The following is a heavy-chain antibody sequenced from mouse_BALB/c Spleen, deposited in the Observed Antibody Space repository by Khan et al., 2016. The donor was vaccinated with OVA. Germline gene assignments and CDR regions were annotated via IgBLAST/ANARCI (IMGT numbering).Heavy chain of an antibody. CDR1: GYTFTSYS. Sequence: QVQLQQSGAELARPGASVKMSCKASGYTFTSYSMHWIKQRPGQGLEWIGNINPSKGYTNHNQKFRDKATLTADKSSSTAYMQLSSLTSADSAVYYCARDGQYHGSRGALDYWGQGTAVTVSS. CDR3: ARDGQYHGSRGALDY. D-gene: IGHD1-1*01. J-gene: IGHJ4*01. V-gene: IGHV1-4*01. CDR2: INPSKGYT.